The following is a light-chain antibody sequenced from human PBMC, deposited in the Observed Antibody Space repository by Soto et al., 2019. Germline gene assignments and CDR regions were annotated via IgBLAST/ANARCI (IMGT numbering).Light chain of an antibody. Sequence: IVLPQSKGTLSLSPGERATLSCRASQSLRSSYLAWYQQKPGQAPRILIYAASSRATGIPDRFSGSGSETDFTLTISRLEPEDSAVYYCQQYDTSPRTFGQGTNVDIK. V-gene: IGKV3-20*01. CDR3: QQYDTSPRT. J-gene: IGKJ1*01. CDR2: AAS. CDR1: QSLRSSY.